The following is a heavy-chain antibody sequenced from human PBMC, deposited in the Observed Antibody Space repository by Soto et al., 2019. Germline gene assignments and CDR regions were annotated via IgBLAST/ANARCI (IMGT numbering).Heavy chain of an antibody. CDR2: ISYDGSNK. Sequence: QVQLVESGGGVVQPGRSLRLSCAASGFTFSSYAMHWVRQAPGKGLEWVAVISYDGSNKYYADSVKGRFTISRDNSKNTLYLQMNSLRAEDTAVYYCARDLWLQGGIRREPQRDYWGQGTLVTVSS. V-gene: IGHV3-30-3*01. D-gene: IGHD3-16*01. CDR1: GFTFSSYA. J-gene: IGHJ4*02. CDR3: ARDLWLQGGIRREPQRDY.